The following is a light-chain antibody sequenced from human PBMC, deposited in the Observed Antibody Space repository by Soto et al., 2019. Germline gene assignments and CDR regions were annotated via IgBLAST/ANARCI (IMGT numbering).Light chain of an antibody. CDR2: EVS. V-gene: IGLV2-23*02. J-gene: IGLJ3*02. Sequence: QSALTQPASVSGSPGQSITISCTGTSSDVGSYNLVSWYQQHPDKAPKYIIYEVSKRPSGVSNRFSGSKSGNTASLTISGLQAEDEACYYCCSYAGSNTWVFGGGTKLTVL. CDR1: SSDVGSYNL. CDR3: CSYAGSNTWV.